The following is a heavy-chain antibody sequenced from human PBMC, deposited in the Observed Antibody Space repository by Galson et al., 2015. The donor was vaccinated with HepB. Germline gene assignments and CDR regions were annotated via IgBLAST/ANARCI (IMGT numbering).Heavy chain of an antibody. CDR1: GFTFSSYS. V-gene: IGHV3-48*04. D-gene: IGHD1-26*01. CDR2: ISSSSSTI. J-gene: IGHJ4*02. Sequence: SLRLSCAASGFTFSSYSMNWVRQAPGKGLEWVSYISSSSSTIYYADSVKGRFTISRDNAKNSLYLQMNSLRAEDTAVYYCARHPGRGWFDYWGQGTLVTVSS. CDR3: ARHPGRGWFDY.